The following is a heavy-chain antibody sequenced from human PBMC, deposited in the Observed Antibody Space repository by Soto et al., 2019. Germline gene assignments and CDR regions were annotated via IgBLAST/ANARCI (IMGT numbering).Heavy chain of an antibody. V-gene: IGHV4-34*01. Sequence: PSETLPLTFAVYGGFFSGYYLSWIRQPPGKGLEWIGEINHSGSTNYTPSLKSRVTISVDTSKNQFSLQLSSVTAADTAVYYCARAHPYDSSGYYRYWGQGTLVTVSS. D-gene: IGHD3-22*01. J-gene: IGHJ4*02. CDR2: INHSGST. CDR1: GGFFSGYY. CDR3: ARAHPYDSSGYYRY.